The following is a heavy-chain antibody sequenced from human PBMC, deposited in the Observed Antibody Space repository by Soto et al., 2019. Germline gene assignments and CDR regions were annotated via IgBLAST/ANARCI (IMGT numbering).Heavy chain of an antibody. J-gene: IGHJ5*02. CDR2: IYYSGST. CDR3: ATLELGGSYVYPFDP. D-gene: IGHD1-26*01. Sequence: PSETLSLTCTVSGGSISSGGYYWSWIRQHPGKGLEWIGSIYYSGSTYYNPSLKSRVTISVDTSKNQFSLKLSSVTAADTAVYYCATLELGGSYVYPFDPWGQGTLVTVSS. V-gene: IGHV4-39*01. CDR1: GGSISSGGYY.